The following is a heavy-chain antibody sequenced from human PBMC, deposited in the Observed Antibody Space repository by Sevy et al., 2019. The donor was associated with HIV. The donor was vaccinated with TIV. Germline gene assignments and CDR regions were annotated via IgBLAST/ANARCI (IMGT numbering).Heavy chain of an antibody. V-gene: IGHV3-30*02. J-gene: IGHJ4*02. Sequence: GGSLRLSCAASGFTFSSYGMHWVRQAPGKGLEWVAFIRYDGSNKYYADSVKGRFTISRDNSKNTLYLQMNSLRAEDTAVYYCAKAPLYIAAAGTGYWGQGTLVTVSS. CDR3: AKAPLYIAAAGTGY. CDR1: GFTFSSYG. CDR2: IRYDGSNK. D-gene: IGHD6-13*01.